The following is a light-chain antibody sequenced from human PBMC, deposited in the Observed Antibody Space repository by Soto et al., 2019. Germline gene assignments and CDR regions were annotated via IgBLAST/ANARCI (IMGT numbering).Light chain of an antibody. V-gene: IGLV1-44*01. CDR3: AAWDDSLNGPYVV. CDR1: SSNIGSNT. Sequence: QSVLTQPPSASGTPGQMVTISCSGSSSNIGSNTVNWYQQLPGTAPKLLIYSNNQRPSGVPDRFSGSKSGTSASLAISGLQSEDEADYDCAAWDDSLNGPYVVFGGGTKLTVL. J-gene: IGLJ2*01. CDR2: SNN.